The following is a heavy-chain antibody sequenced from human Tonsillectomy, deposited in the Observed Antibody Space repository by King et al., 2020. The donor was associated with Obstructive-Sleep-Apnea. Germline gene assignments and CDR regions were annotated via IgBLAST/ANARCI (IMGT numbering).Heavy chain of an antibody. D-gene: IGHD4-17*01. J-gene: IGHJ3*02. V-gene: IGHV1-18*04. CDR1: GYTFTSYG. CDR2: ISAYNGNT. Sequence: QLVQSGAEVKKPGASVKVSCQASGYTFTSYGISWVRQAPGQGLEWMGWISAYNGNTNYAQKLQGRVTMTTDTSTSTAYMELRSLRSDDTAVYYCARPSCTVTKRPTAPGAFDIWGQGTMVTVSS. CDR3: ARPSCTVTKRPTAPGAFDI.